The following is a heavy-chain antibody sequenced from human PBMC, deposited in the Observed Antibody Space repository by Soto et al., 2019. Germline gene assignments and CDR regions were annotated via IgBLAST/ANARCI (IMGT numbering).Heavy chain of an antibody. CDR2: VNPNNGDT. Sequence: QVPLVQSGAELKKPGASVKVSCKASGYTFSNYDMNWVRQATGQGPEWIGWVNPNNGDTGSAQKFQGRVTLTTDISTTTAYRELTSLRSEDTAIYYCAKVSRKGSAIDFDYWGQGTLITVSS. CDR3: AKVSRKGSAIDFDY. D-gene: IGHD3-10*01. V-gene: IGHV1-8*01. CDR1: GYTFSNYD. J-gene: IGHJ4*02.